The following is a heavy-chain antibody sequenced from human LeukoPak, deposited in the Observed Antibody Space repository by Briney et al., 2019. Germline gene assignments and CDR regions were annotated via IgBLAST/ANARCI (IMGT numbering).Heavy chain of an antibody. J-gene: IGHJ3*02. CDR1: GFNFSIYS. CDR2: IKQDGSEK. D-gene: IGHD1-20*01. Sequence: GGSLRLSCAASGFNFSIYSMNWVRQAPGKGLEWVANIKQDGSEKYYVDSVTGRFTISRDNAKNSLYLQMNSLRAEDTAVYYCAKDLTGAFDIWGQGTMVTVSS. CDR3: AKDLTGAFDI. V-gene: IGHV3-7*01.